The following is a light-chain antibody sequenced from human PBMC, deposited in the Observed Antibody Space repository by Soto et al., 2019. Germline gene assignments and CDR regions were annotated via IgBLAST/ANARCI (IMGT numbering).Light chain of an antibody. CDR2: ATP. Sequence: AIQMTQSPTSLSATVGDRVTITCRASQGIRNDLGWYQQRPGKAPKLLIYATPNLHTGVPSRFSGSGSGTDFTLTICSLQPEDFATYYCLQDYSYPRTFGQGTKVDIK. CDR1: QGIRND. V-gene: IGKV1-6*01. J-gene: IGKJ1*01. CDR3: LQDYSYPRT.